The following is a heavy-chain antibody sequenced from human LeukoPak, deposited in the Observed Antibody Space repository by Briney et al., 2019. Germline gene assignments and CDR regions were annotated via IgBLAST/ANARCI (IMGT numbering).Heavy chain of an antibody. CDR1: GFTFSSHA. V-gene: IGHV3-23*01. J-gene: IGHJ4*02. CDR2: LSGSGGST. D-gene: IGHD4-17*01. CDR3: AKGHVRYGDFDY. Sequence: PGGSLRLSCAASGFTFSSHAMSWVRQAPGKGLEWVSALSGSGGSTYYADSVKGRFTISRDNSKSTLYLQMNSLRVEDTAVYYCAKGHVRYGDFDYWGQGTLVTVSS.